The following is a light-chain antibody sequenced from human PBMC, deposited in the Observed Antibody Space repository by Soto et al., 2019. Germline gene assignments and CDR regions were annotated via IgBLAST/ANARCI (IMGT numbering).Light chain of an antibody. CDR3: QTWGTGTPVA. Sequence: QLVLTQSPSASASLGASVKLTCTLSSAHSNYAIAWHQQQPEKGPRYLMKVNSDGSHIKGDGIPDRFSGSSSGTERYLTISSLQSEDEADYYCQTWGTGTPVAFGGGTKLTVL. CDR2: VNSDGSH. CDR1: SAHSNYA. V-gene: IGLV4-69*01. J-gene: IGLJ2*01.